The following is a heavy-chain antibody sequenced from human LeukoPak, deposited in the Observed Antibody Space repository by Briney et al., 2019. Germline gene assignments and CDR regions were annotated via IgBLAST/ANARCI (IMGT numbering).Heavy chain of an antibody. CDR2: INNVASHI. CDR3: TRDATYYLRDGYFDY. V-gene: IGHV3-21*01. CDR1: GFSISSSA. J-gene: IGHJ4*02. Sequence: GGSLRLSCAASGFSISSSAMNWVRQAPGKGLEWVSSINNVASHIYYAGSVRGRFTISRDNAKNSVYLQMNSLRAEDTAVYYCTRDATYYLRDGYFDYWGQGTLVTVSS. D-gene: IGHD2/OR15-2a*01.